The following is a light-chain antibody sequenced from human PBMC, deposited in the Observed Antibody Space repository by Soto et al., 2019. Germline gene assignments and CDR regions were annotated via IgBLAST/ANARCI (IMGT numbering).Light chain of an antibody. CDR3: QQRSNWIT. J-gene: IGKJ5*01. V-gene: IGKV3-11*01. CDR2: DAS. CDR1: QSVSSY. Sequence: EIVLTPSPGTLSLSPGERAPLSCRASQSVSSYLAWYQQKPGQAPRLLIYDASNRATGIPARFSGSGSGTDFTLTISSLEPEDFAVFYCQQRSNWITFGQGTRLEIK.